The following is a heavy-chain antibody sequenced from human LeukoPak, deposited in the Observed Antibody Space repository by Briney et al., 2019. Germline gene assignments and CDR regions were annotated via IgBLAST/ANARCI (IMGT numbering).Heavy chain of an antibody. Sequence: ASVKVSCKASGYTFTSYGISWVRQAPGQGLEWMGWISAYNGNTNYAQKLQGRVTMTTDTSTSTAYMELRSLRSDDTAVYYCAMVRGVIPLFDYWAREPWSPSPQ. V-gene: IGHV1-18*01. CDR2: ISAYNGNT. CDR3: AMVRGVIPLFDY. CDR1: GYTFTSYG. J-gene: IGHJ4*02. D-gene: IGHD3-10*01.